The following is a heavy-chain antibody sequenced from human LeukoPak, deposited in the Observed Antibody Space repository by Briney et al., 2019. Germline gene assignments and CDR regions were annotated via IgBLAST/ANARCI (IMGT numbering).Heavy chain of an antibody. J-gene: IGHJ4*02. CDR2: IYYSGST. D-gene: IGHD2-15*01. V-gene: IGHV4-39*07. CDR3: ARTYCSGGSCHED. CDR1: GGSISSSSYY. Sequence: SETLSLTCTVSGGSISSSSYYWGWIRQPPGKGLEWIGSIYYSGSTYYNPSLKSRVTISVDTSKNQFSLKLSSVTAADTAVYYCARTYCSGGSCHEDWGQGTLVTVSS.